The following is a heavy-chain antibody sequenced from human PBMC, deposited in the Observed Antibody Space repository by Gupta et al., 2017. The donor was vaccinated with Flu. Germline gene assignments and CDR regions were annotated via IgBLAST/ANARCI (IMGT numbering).Heavy chain of an antibody. D-gene: IGHD6-13*01. CDR2: NSWDSTNA. V-gene: IGHV3-43*01. Sequence: RQAPGNGFDWVSLNSWDSTNAYYANSVKGRFSISRDNRNNSLYLQMSSLRTEDTAFYYCAKEISGSKWTGFDYWGRGTLVTVSS. J-gene: IGHJ4*02. CDR3: AKEISGSKWTGFDY.